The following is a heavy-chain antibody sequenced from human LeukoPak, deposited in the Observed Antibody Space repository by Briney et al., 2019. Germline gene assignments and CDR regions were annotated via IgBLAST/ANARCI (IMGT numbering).Heavy chain of an antibody. J-gene: IGHJ4*02. CDR2: ISWNSGSI. D-gene: IGHD1-26*01. CDR3: AKVASGSYYYFDY. Sequence: TGGSLRLSCAASGFTFDDYAMHWVRHAPGKGLEWVSGISWNSGSIGYADSVKGRFTISRDNAKNSLYLQMNSLRAEDTALYYCAKVASGSYYYFDYWGQGTLVTVSS. V-gene: IGHV3-9*01. CDR1: GFTFDDYA.